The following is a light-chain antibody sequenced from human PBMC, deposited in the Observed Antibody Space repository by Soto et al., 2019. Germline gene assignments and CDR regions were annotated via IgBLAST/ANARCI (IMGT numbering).Light chain of an antibody. Sequence: DIQMTQSPSSLSAFVGDRVTITCRASQTISNYLNWYQQRPGKAPKLLIYLASSLQSGVLSRLGCSGSGADFTRPISSLQPEDSATYYCQQSYGPPITFGQGTRLEIK. CDR1: QTISNY. J-gene: IGKJ5*01. CDR2: LAS. V-gene: IGKV1-39*01. CDR3: QQSYGPPIT.